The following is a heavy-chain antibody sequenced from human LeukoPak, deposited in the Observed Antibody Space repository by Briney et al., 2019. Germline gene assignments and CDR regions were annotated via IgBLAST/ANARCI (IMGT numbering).Heavy chain of an antibody. CDR2: ISCNSGSI. V-gene: IGHV3-9*01. D-gene: IGHD6-13*01. CDR1: GFTFDDYA. Sequence: PGGSLRLSCAASGFTFDDYAMHWVRQAPGTGLEWVSGISCNSGSIGYADSVKGRFTIPSDNAKNSLYLQMNSLRAGDTAVYYCARWRGSIAADPTPTLIQPTPDDYWGQGTLVTVSS. CDR3: ARWRGSIAADPTPTLIQPTPDDY. J-gene: IGHJ4*02.